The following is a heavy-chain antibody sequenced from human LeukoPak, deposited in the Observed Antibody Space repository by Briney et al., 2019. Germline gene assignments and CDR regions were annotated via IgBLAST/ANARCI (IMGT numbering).Heavy chain of an antibody. CDR1: GFTFSSYG. V-gene: IGHV3-30*18. J-gene: IGHJ4*02. CDR2: ISYDGSNK. Sequence: GRSLRLSCAASGFTFSSYGMHWVRQAPGKGLEWVAVISYDGSNKYYADSVKGRFTISRDNSKNTLYLQMNSLRAEDTAVYYCAKLIEMGSELDYWGQGTLVTVSS. CDR3: AKLIEMGSELDY. D-gene: IGHD5-24*01.